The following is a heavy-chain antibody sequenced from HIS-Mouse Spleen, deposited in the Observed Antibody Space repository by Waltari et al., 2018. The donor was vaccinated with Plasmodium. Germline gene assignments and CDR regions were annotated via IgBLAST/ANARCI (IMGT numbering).Heavy chain of an antibody. CDR2: ISSSSSYI. J-gene: IGHJ4*02. CDR3: ARDRSSGFDY. V-gene: IGHV3-21*01. Sequence: EVQLVESGGGLVKPGGSLRLSCAASGFTFCSYTMNWVRQAPGKGLEWVSSISSSSSYIYYADSVKGRFTISRDNAKNSLYLQMNSLRAEDTAVYYCARDRSSGFDYWGQGTLVTVSS. CDR1: GFTFCSYT. D-gene: IGHD6-19*01.